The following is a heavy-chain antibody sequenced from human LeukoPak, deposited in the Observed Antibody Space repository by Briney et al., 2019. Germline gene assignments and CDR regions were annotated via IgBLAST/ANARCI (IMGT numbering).Heavy chain of an antibody. J-gene: IGHJ5*02. CDR3: ASRVGATYNWFDP. V-gene: IGHV4-34*01. D-gene: IGHD1-26*01. CDR1: GGSFSGYY. CDR2: INHSEST. Sequence: SETLSLTCAAYGGSFSGYYWSWIRQPPGKGLEWIGEINHSESTNYNPSLKSRVTISVDMSKNQFSLKLSSVTAADTAVYYCASRVGATYNWFDPWGQGTRVTVSS.